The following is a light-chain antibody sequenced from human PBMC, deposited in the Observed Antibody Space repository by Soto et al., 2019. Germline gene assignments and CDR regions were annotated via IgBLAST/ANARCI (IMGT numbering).Light chain of an antibody. CDR1: TNDVGGYNY. J-gene: IGLJ1*01. CDR3: NSYTSSTSLHSV. CDR2: EVS. Sequence: QSALTQPASVSGSPGQSITISCTGTTNDVGGYNYVSWYQQHPGKAPKLLIFEVSSRPSGVSNRFSGSKSGNTASLTISALQAEDEADYLCNSYTSSTSLHSVFGNGNKVTV. V-gene: IGLV2-14*01.